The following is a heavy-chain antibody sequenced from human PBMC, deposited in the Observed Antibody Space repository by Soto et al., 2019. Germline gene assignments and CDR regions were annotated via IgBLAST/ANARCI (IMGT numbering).Heavy chain of an antibody. CDR3: ARGPRGDYGIDIYYYYMDV. J-gene: IGHJ6*03. CDR1: GGSISSYY. Sequence: SETLSLTCTVSGGSISSYYWSWIRQPPGKGLEWIGYIYYSGSTNYNPSLKSRVTISVDTSKNQFSLKLSSVTAADTAVYYCARGPRGDYGIDIYYYYMDVWGKGTTVTVSS. D-gene: IGHD4-17*01. V-gene: IGHV4-59*01. CDR2: IYYSGST.